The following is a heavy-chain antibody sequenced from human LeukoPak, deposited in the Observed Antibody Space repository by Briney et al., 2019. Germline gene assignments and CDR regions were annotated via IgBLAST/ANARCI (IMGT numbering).Heavy chain of an antibody. CDR1: GGSISSSSYY. CDR3: ARQCGDRNYDILTGYRYYYYYYGMDV. CDR2: IYYSGST. J-gene: IGHJ6*02. Sequence: SETLSLTCTVSGGSISSSSYYWGWIRQPPGKGLEWIGSIYYSGSTYYNPSLKSRVTISVDTSKNQFPLKLSSVTAADTAVYYCARQCGDRNYDILTGYRYYYYYYGMDVWGQGTTVTVSS. D-gene: IGHD3-9*01. V-gene: IGHV4-39*01.